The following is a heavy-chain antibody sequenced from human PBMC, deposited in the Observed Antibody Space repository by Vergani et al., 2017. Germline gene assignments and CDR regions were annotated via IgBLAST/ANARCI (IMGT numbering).Heavy chain of an antibody. CDR2: LSASDRRT. Sequence: EVQLLESGGDLVQPGGSLRLSCAASGFTFIMHAMSWVRQAPGKGLEWVSTLSASDRRTHYADSVKGRFTMSRDNSKNTLFLHMNSLRPEDTAVDDCVKVGRSEVAGTFGAFDIWGQGTMVTVSS. CDR3: VKVGRSEVAGTFGAFDI. J-gene: IGHJ3*02. CDR1: GFTFIMHA. V-gene: IGHV3-23*01. D-gene: IGHD6-19*01.